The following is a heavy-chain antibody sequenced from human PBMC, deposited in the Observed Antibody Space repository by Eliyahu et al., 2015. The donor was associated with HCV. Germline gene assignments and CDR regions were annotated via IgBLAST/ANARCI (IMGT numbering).Heavy chain of an antibody. CDR3: ARSLTQKGLFDI. Sequence: EVQLVQSGAEVKKPGESLKISCKAXRYSFATHWIAWVRQMPGKGLEWMGIIYADDSDARYXPSFQGQVTLSCNKSISTAYLHWSSLKPSDTAIYYCARSLTQKGLFDIWGQGTMVTASS. V-gene: IGHV5-51*03. CDR2: IYADDSDA. J-gene: IGHJ3*02. CDR1: RYSFATHW.